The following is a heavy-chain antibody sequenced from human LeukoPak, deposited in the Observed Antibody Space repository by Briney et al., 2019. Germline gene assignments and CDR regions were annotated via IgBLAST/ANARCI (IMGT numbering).Heavy chain of an antibody. J-gene: IGHJ4*02. V-gene: IGHV4-39*01. D-gene: IGHD3-22*01. CDR3: ASSTSGYYNY. CDR1: GGSISSSSYY. Sequence: SETLSLTCTVSGGSISSSSYYWGWIRQPPGKGLEWIGSIYYTGSTYYNPSLKSRVTISVDTSKNQFSLELSSVTAADTAVYYCASSTSGYYNYWGQGTLVTVSS. CDR2: IYYTGST.